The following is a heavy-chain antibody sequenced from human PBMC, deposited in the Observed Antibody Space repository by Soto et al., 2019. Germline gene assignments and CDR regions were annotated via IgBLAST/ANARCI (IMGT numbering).Heavy chain of an antibody. CDR1: GFTFSSYA. D-gene: IGHD6-19*01. Sequence: TGGSLRLSCAASGFTFSSYAMHWVRQAPGKGLEWVAVISYDGSNKYYADSVKGRFTISRDNSKNTLYLQMNSLRAEDTAVYYCARATAVAGTGLYYYYKYGMDVWGQGTTVTVSS. CDR3: ARATAVAGTGLYYYYKYGMDV. V-gene: IGHV3-30-3*01. CDR2: ISYDGSNK. J-gene: IGHJ6*02.